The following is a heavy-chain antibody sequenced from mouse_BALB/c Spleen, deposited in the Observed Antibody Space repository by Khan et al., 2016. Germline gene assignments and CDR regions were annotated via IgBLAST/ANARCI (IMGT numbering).Heavy chain of an antibody. CDR2: IAPGSGST. CDR3: AREGLRQSVAY. V-gene: IGHV1S41*01. CDR1: GYTFTSYW. Sequence: DLVKPGASVKLSCKASGYTFTSYWINWIKQRPGQGLEWIGRIAPGSGSTYYNEMFKGKATLTVDTSSSTAYIQLSSLSSEDSAVYFCAREGLRQSVAYWGQGTLVTVSA. J-gene: IGHJ3*01. D-gene: IGHD2-4*01.